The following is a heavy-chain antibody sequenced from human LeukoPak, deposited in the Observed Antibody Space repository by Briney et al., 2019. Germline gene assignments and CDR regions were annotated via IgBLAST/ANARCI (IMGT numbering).Heavy chain of an antibody. V-gene: IGHV3-9*01. CDR2: ISWNSGSI. D-gene: IGHD3-22*01. CDR1: GFTFDDYA. J-gene: IGHJ5*02. Sequence: PGRSLRLSCAASGFTFDDYAMHWVRQAPGKGLEWVSGISWNSGSIGYADSVKGRFTISRDNAKNSLYLQMNSLRAEDTALYYCAKAHYFDTGGLQNWFDPWGQGTLVTVSS. CDR3: AKAHYFDTGGLQNWFDP.